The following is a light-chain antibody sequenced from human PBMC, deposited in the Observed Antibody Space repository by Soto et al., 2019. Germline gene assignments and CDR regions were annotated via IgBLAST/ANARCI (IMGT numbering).Light chain of an antibody. V-gene: IGKV3-20*01. CDR1: QSVSSSY. Sequence: EIVLTQSPGTLSLSPGERATLSCRASQSVSSSYLAWYQHKPGQAPRLLIYGASSRATGIPDRFSGSGSGTDLTLTISRLEAEDVAVYYCQQYGSSPHTFGQGTKLEIK. CDR2: GAS. CDR3: QQYGSSPHT. J-gene: IGKJ2*01.